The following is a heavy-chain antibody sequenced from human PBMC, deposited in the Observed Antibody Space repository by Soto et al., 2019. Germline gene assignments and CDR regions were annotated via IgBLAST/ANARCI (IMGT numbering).Heavy chain of an antibody. Sequence: SETLSLTCTVSGGSISSSSYYWDWIRQPPGKGLEWIGSIYYSGSTYYNPSLKSRVTISVDTSKNQFSLKLSSVTAADTAVYYCARQPPYYDFWSGYDYWGQGTLVTVSS. D-gene: IGHD3-3*01. CDR3: ARQPPYYDFWSGYDY. V-gene: IGHV4-39*01. J-gene: IGHJ4*02. CDR2: IYYSGST. CDR1: GGSISSSSYY.